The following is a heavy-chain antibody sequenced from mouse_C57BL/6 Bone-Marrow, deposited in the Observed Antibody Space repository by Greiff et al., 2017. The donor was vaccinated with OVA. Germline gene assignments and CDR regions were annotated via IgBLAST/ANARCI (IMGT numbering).Heavy chain of an antibody. CDR3: ARGGRQLRLYAMDY. V-gene: IGHV1-81*01. D-gene: IGHD3-2*02. CDR2: IYPRSGNT. J-gene: IGHJ4*01. CDR1: GYTFTSYG. Sequence: QVQLQQSGAELARPGASVKLSYKASGYTFTSYGISWVKQRTGQGLEWIGEIYPRSGNTYYNEKFKGKATLTADKSSSTAYMELRSLTSEDSAVYFCARGGRQLRLYAMDYWGQGTSVTVSS.